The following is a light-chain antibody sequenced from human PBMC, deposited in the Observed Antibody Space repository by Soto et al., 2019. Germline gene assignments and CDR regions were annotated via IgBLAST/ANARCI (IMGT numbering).Light chain of an antibody. V-gene: IGLV1-40*01. J-gene: IGLJ1*01. CDR2: DVS. CDR3: CSYADNYTYV. CDR1: SSNIGAGYD. Sequence: QSVLTQPPSVSGAPGQRVTISCTGSSSNIGAGYDVHWYQQRPGTAPKLMTYDVSKRPSGVPDRFSGSKSGNTASLTISGLQAEDEADYYCCSYADNYTYVFGIGTKVTVL.